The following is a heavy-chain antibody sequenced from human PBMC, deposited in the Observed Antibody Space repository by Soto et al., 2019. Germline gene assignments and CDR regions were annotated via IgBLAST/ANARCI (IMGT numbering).Heavy chain of an antibody. CDR1: GFTFSGSA. CDR3: TPLYCSGSSCPDS. Sequence: GGSLRLSCAASGFTFSGSAMHWVRQASGKGLEWVGRIRSKANTYATAYAASVRGRFTISRDDSKNTAYLQRNSLKTEDTAVYYWTPLYCSGSSCPDSWGQGTLGTVSS. D-gene: IGHD2-15*01. CDR2: IRSKANTYAT. V-gene: IGHV3-73*01. J-gene: IGHJ5*01.